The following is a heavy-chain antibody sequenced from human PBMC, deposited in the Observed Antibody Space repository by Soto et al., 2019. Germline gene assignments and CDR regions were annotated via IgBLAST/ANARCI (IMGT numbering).Heavy chain of an antibody. CDR3: TRVTMIRGSSQWAFDI. Sequence: EVQLVESGGGLIQPGGSLRLSCAASEFTVSNTYMTWVRQAPGKGLEWVSVIYPSDTTYYTDSVKGRFIVSRDNSENTVHLQMNNLRGEDTAQYYCTRVTMIRGSSQWAFDIWGQGTAVTVS. CDR2: IYPSDTT. CDR1: EFTVSNTY. J-gene: IGHJ3*02. D-gene: IGHD3-10*01. V-gene: IGHV3-53*01.